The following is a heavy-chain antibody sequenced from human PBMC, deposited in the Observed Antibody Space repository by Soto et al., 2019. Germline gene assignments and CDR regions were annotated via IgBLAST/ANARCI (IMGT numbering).Heavy chain of an antibody. J-gene: IGHJ6*03. CDR1: GASISIYD. D-gene: IGHD2-2*01. Sequence: NPSETLSLTCTVSGASISIYDCSWIRQTPGKGLEWIGYIYYSGSANYNPSLKSRVTISVDTSKNQFSLKLSSVTAADTAVYYCARGGHCSSTSCSAPYYMDVWGKGTSVTVSS. CDR2: IYYSGSA. CDR3: ARGGHCSSTSCSAPYYMDV. V-gene: IGHV4-59*12.